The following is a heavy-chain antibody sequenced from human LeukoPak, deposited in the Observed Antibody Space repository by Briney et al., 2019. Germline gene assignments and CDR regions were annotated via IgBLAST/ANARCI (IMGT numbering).Heavy chain of an antibody. Sequence: PSETLSLTCTVAGGSISRYYWSWIRQPPGKGLEWIGYIYYIGGTSYNPSLKSRFTMSVDTSKNQFSLKLSSVTAADTAVYYCARGARGYSGYEYYFDYWGQGTLVTVSS. D-gene: IGHD5-12*01. CDR2: IYYIGGT. CDR3: ARGARGYSGYEYYFDY. CDR1: GGSISRYY. J-gene: IGHJ4*02. V-gene: IGHV4-59*01.